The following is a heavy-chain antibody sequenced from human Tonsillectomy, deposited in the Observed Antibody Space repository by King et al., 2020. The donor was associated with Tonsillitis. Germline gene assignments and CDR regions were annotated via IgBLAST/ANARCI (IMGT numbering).Heavy chain of an antibody. CDR2: IYRSENT. Sequence: QLQESGPGLVKPSGTLSLTSAVSGVSISTTNWWSWVRQPPGKGLEWIGEIYRSENTNYNPSLKSRLTMSMDKSKNHFSLQLTSMTAADTAVYYCARVGYSFSLDYWGQGTLVTVSS. V-gene: IGHV4-4*02. CDR1: GVSISTTNW. CDR3: ARVGYSFSLDY. D-gene: IGHD5-24*01. J-gene: IGHJ4*02.